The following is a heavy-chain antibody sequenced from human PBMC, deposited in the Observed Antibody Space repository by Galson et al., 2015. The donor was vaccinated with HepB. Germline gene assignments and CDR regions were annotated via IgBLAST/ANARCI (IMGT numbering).Heavy chain of an antibody. CDR3: ARDLDGSLGT. CDR1: GYTFTSYG. Sequence: SVKVSCKASGYTFTSYGISWVRQAPGQGLEWMGWINTYNDNTNYAQNLQGRVTMITDTSTSTAYMELRSLRSDDTAVYYCARDLDGSLGTWGQGTLVTVSS. V-gene: IGHV1-18*04. D-gene: IGHD1-26*01. J-gene: IGHJ4*02. CDR2: INTYNDNT.